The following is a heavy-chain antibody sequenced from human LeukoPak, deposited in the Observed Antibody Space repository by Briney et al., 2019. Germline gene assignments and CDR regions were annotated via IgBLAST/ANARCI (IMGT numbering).Heavy chain of an antibody. V-gene: IGHV3-48*03. CDR2: IDSSGSTI. CDR1: GFTFSRYE. CDR3: ARAYASSRYYGY. Sequence: GGSLRLSCATSGFTFSRYEMNWVRQAPGKGLEWVAYIDSSGSTIYHADSLEDRFTISRDNAQNLMFLQMNSLRAEDTAVYYCARAYASSRYYGYWGQGTLVTVSS. J-gene: IGHJ4*02. D-gene: IGHD3-10*01.